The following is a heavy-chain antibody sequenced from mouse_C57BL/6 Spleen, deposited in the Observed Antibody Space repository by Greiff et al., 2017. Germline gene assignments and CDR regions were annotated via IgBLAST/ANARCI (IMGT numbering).Heavy chain of an antibody. CDR1: GYAFTNYL. CDR3: ARRGGSSHFDY. CDR2: INPGSGGT. D-gene: IGHD1-1*01. V-gene: IGHV1-54*01. J-gene: IGHJ2*01. Sequence: QVQLQQSGAELVRPGTSVKVSCKASGYAFTNYLIEWVKQRPGQGLEWIGVINPGSGGTNYNEKFKGKATLTADKASSTAYMQLSSLTSEDSAVYFCARRGGSSHFDYWGQGTTLTVSS.